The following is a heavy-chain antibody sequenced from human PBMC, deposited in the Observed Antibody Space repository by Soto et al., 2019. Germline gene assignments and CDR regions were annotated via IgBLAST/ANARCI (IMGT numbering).Heavy chain of an antibody. V-gene: IGHV3-30*18. Sequence: LRLSCAASGFTFSSYGMHWARQAPGKGLEWVAVISYDGSNKYYADSVKGRFTISRDNSKNTLYLQMNSLRAEDTAVYYCAKDREIYYDSSGPDYWGQGTLVTVSS. CDR2: ISYDGSNK. J-gene: IGHJ4*02. D-gene: IGHD3-22*01. CDR1: GFTFSSYG. CDR3: AKDREIYYDSSGPDY.